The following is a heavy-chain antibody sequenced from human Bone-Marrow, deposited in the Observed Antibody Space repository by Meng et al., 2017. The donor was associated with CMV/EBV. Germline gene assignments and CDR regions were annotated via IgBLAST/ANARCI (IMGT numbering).Heavy chain of an antibody. D-gene: IGHD2-2*03. CDR3: AKVDIFTVGDV. CDR1: GFTFDDYA. Sequence: GGSLRLSCAASGFTFDDYAMHWVRQAPGKGLEWVSGISWNSGSIGYADSVKGRFTISRDNAKNSLYLQMNSLRAEDTAVYYCAKVDIFTVGDVWGQGTTVTVSS. J-gene: IGHJ6*02. CDR2: ISWNSGSI. V-gene: IGHV3-9*01.